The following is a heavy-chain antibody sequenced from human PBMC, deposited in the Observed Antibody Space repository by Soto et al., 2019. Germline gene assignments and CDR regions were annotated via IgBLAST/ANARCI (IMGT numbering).Heavy chain of an antibody. CDR2: ISWNSGSI. D-gene: IGHD3-3*01. J-gene: IGHJ6*03. Sequence: GGSLRLSCAASGFTFDDYAMHWVRQAPGKGLEWVSGISWNSGSIGYAESVKGRFTISRDNAKNSLYLQMNSLRAEDTALYYCAKDFRDFSYYYYMDVWGKGTTVTVSS. V-gene: IGHV3-9*01. CDR1: GFTFDDYA. CDR3: AKDFRDFSYYYYMDV.